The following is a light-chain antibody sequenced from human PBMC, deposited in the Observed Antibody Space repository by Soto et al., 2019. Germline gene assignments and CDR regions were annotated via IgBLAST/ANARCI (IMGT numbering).Light chain of an antibody. CDR3: QQYYSYPLT. CDR2: AAS. CDR1: QGISSY. Sequence: AIRMTQSPSSFSPSTGDRVTITCRASQGISSYLAWYQQKPGKAPKLLIYAASTLQSGVPSRFSGSGSRTDFTLTLSCLQSEDFATYYCQQYYSYPLTFGGGTKVDIK. V-gene: IGKV1-8*01. J-gene: IGKJ4*01.